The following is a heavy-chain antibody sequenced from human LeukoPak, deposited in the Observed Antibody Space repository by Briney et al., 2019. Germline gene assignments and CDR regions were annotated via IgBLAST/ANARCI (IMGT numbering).Heavy chain of an antibody. V-gene: IGHV3-23*01. CDR2: ISNSGDAT. D-gene: IGHD1-1*01. J-gene: IGHJ4*02. Sequence: PGGSLRLSCAASGFTFSSYSMTWFRQAPGKGLEWVSTISNSGDATYYADSVKGRFTISRDNSKNTLYLQMNSLRAEDTAVYYCAKAPPYKKYFDYWGQGTLVTVSS. CDR3: AKAPPYKKYFDY. CDR1: GFTFSSYS.